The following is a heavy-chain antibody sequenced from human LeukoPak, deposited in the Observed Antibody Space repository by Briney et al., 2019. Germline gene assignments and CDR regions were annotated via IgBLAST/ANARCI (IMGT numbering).Heavy chain of an antibody. CDR2: ISWKSGSI. CDR3: AKLGYSSGWYVGYFDY. CDR1: GFTLDDYD. Sequence: GGSLRLSCAASGFTLDDYDMHWVRQAPGKGLEWGSGISWKSGSIGYADSVKGRFTISRDNAKNSLYLQMNSLRAEDTALYYCAKLGYSSGWYVGYFDYWGQGTLVTVSS. V-gene: IGHV3-9*01. J-gene: IGHJ4*02. D-gene: IGHD6-19*01.